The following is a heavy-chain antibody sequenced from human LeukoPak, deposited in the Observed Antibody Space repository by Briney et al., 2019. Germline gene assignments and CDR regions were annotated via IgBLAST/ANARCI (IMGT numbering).Heavy chain of an antibody. CDR1: RYSISSDKY. Sequence: SETLSLTCEVSRYSISSDKYWGWIRQPPGKGLEWIGTIYHTGSTFYNPSLKSRVSISVDTSKNQFSLRFTSVTAADTAIYYCSRSHSGWQGHNNWFDPWGQGTLVTVSS. J-gene: IGHJ5*02. CDR3: SRSHSGWQGHNNWFDP. CDR2: IYHTGST. V-gene: IGHV4-38-2*01. D-gene: IGHD6-19*01.